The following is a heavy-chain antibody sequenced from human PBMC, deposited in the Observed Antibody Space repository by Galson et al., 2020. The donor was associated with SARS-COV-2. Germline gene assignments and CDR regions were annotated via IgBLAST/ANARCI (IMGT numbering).Heavy chain of an antibody. CDR1: GYTLTELS. D-gene: IGHD3-10*01. CDR3: ATRAGGLGEFAWFNT. Sequence: ASVKVSCKVSGYTLTELSMHRVRQAPGKGLEWMGGFDPEDGETIYAQKFQGRGTMTEDTSTDPAYMELSSLRSEDTAVYYWATRAGGLGEFAWFNTWGQGTLVTVSS. V-gene: IGHV1-24*01. CDR2: FDPEDGET. J-gene: IGHJ5*02.